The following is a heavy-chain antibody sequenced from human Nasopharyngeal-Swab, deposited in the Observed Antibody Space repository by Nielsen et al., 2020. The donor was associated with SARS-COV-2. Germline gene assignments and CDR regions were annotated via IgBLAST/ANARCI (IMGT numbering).Heavy chain of an antibody. J-gene: IGHJ3*02. Sequence: SETLSLTCAVYGGSFSGYYWSWILQPPGKGLEWIGEINHSGSTNYNPSLKSRVTISVDTSKNQFSLKLSSVTAADTAVYYCARRGAGIRGDYARGAFDIWGQGTMVTVSS. CDR3: ARRGAGIRGDYARGAFDI. CDR1: GGSFSGYY. CDR2: INHSGST. D-gene: IGHD4-17*01. V-gene: IGHV4-34*01.